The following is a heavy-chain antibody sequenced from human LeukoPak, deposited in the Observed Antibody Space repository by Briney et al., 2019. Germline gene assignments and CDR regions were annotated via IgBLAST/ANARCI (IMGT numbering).Heavy chain of an antibody. J-gene: IGHJ4*02. CDR3: ARQIESAGTAGFDF. CDR1: GGSISSYY. Sequence: SETLSLTCTVSGGSISSYYWSCIRQPAGKGLEWIGRIYSTGSTNYNPSLKRRVTISVDTSKNQFSLRLRSVTAADTAVYYCARQIESAGTAGFDFWGQGALVTVSS. CDR2: IYSTGST. D-gene: IGHD6-13*01. V-gene: IGHV4-4*07.